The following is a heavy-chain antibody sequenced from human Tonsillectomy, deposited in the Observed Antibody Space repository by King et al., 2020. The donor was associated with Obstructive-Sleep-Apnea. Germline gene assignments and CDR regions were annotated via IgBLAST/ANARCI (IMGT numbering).Heavy chain of an antibody. CDR1: GGTFSSYA. D-gene: IGHD3-22*01. CDR3: ASSLISNNYDSSGYYYIY. CDR2: IIPIFGTA. V-gene: IGHV1-69*01. J-gene: IGHJ4*02. Sequence: QLQLVQSGAEVKKPGSSVKVSCKASGGTFSSYAISWVRQAPGQGLEWMGGIIPIFGTANYAQKFQGRVTITADESTSTAYMDLSSLRSEDTAVYYCASSLISNNYDSSGYYYIYWGQGTLVTVSS.